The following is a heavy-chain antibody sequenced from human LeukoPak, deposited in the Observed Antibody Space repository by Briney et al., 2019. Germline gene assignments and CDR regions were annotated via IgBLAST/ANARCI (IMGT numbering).Heavy chain of an antibody. Sequence: GGSLRLSCAASGFTFDDYAMHWVRQAPGKGLEWVSLISWDGGSTYYADSVKGRFTISRDNSKNSLYLQMNSLRAEDTALYYCAKGPLGYYYFDYWGQGTLVTVSS. CDR1: GFTFDDYA. CDR2: ISWDGGST. CDR3: AKGPLGYYYFDY. J-gene: IGHJ4*02. D-gene: IGHD6-13*01. V-gene: IGHV3-43D*03.